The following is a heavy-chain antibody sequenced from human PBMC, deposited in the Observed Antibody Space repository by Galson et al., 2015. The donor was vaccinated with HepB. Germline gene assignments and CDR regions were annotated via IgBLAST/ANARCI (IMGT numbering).Heavy chain of an antibody. CDR3: ARDGTRYNWNVRDYYYGMDV. Sequence: SVKVSCKASGYTFTSYGISWVRQAPGQGLEWMGWISAYNGNTNYAQKFQGRVTMTTDTSTSTAYMELRSLRLDDTAVYYCARDGTRYNWNVRDYYYGMDVCGKATTVTVSS. CDR1: GYTFTSYG. V-gene: IGHV1-18*01. J-gene: IGHJ6*04. CDR2: ISAYNGNT. D-gene: IGHD1-1*01.